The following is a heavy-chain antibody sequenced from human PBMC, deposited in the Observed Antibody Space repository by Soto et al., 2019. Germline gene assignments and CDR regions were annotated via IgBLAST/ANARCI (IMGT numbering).Heavy chain of an antibody. V-gene: IGHV4-34*01. CDR2: INHSGST. D-gene: IGHD3-9*01. CDR3: ARGGHKGNFEWLHNYYGMDV. J-gene: IGHJ6*02. CDR1: GGSFSGYY. Sequence: SETLSLTCAVYGGSFSGYYWSWIRQPPGKGLEWIGEINHSGSTNYNPSLKSRVTISVDTSKNQFSLKLSSVTAADTAVYYCARGGHKGNFEWLHNYYGMDVWGQGTTVTVSS.